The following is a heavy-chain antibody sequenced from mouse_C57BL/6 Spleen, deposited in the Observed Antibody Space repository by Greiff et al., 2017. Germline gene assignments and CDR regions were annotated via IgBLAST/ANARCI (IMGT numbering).Heavy chain of an antibody. Sequence: EVQVVESGGDLVKPGGSLKLSCAASGFTFSSYGMSWVRQTPDKRLEWVATISSGGSYTYYPASVKGRFTISSDNAKNTLYLQMSSRKSEDTAMYYCVSQGGSSYANLYCDVGGTGTTVTVS. CDR3: VSQGGSSYANLYCDV. D-gene: IGHD1-1*01. CDR2: ISSGGSYT. J-gene: IGHJ1*03. V-gene: IGHV5-6*01. CDR1: GFTFSSYG.